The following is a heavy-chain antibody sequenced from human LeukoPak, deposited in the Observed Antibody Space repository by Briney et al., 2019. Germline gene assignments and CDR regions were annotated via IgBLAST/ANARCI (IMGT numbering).Heavy chain of an antibody. J-gene: IGHJ6*04. CDR2: ISSSGSTI. CDR3: AELGITMIGGV. CDR1: GFTFSSYE. Sequence: GGSLRLSCVASGFTFSSYEMNWVRQAPGKGLEWVSYISSSGSTIYYADSVKGRFTISRDKAKNSLYLQMNSLRAEDTAVYYCAELGITMIGGVWGKGTTVTISS. D-gene: IGHD3-10*02. V-gene: IGHV3-48*03.